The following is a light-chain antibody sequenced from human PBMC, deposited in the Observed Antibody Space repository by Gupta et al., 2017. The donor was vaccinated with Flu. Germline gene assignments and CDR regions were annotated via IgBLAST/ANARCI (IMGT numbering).Light chain of an antibody. J-gene: IGKJ3*01. CDR1: QNCWYCYYNKYY. CDR3: QQYHTFPLT. V-gene: IGKV4-1*01. Sequence: SPGERMTITGTSGQNCWYCYYNKYYLAWYQQRPGQPPKLLIYWASTRESGVPDICSGSGSGTDFTLPLSSRQPEDVAVYYCQQYHTFPLTFGHGTTVNIK. CDR2: WAS.